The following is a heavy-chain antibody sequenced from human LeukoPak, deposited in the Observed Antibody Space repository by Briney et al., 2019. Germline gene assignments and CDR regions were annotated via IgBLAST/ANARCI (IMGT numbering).Heavy chain of an antibody. V-gene: IGHV4-39*01. J-gene: IGHJ4*02. CDR1: GVSISSGRYY. Sequence: NPSETLSLNCTVSGVSISSGRYYWGWIRQPQGKGLDWIATIYYSGSTYYNPSLTSRVTISVDTSKSQFSLKLSSVTAADTAVFYCARQGSGTGTVWGQGTLVTVSS. CDR3: ARQGSGTGTV. CDR2: IYYSGST. D-gene: IGHD3/OR15-3a*01.